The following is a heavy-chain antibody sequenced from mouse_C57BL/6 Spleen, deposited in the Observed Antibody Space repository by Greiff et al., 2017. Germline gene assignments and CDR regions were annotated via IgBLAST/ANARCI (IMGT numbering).Heavy chain of an antibody. D-gene: IGHD3-2*02. V-gene: IGHV1-18*01. CDR1: GYTFTDYN. CDR3: ARSRSGYGFDY. CDR2: INPNNGGT. Sequence: EVQLQQSGPELVKPGASVKIPCKASGYTFTDYNMDWVKQSHGKSLEWIGDINPNNGGTIYNQKFKGKATLTVDKSSSTAYMELRSLTSEDTAVYYCARSRSGYGFDYWGQGTTLTVSS. J-gene: IGHJ2*01.